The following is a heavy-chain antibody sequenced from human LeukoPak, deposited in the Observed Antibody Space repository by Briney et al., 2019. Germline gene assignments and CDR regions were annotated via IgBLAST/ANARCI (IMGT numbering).Heavy chain of an antibody. J-gene: IGHJ6*02. Sequence: SETLSLTCTVSGDSISRYYWSWIRQPPGKGLEWIGYIYYSGTTNYNPSLKSRVTISVDTSKNQFSLKLSSVTAADTAVYYCARVKGYGDYSYSYYYAMDVWGQGTTVTVSS. CDR2: IYYSGTT. V-gene: IGHV4-59*01. CDR1: GDSISRYY. CDR3: ARVKGYGDYSYSYYYAMDV. D-gene: IGHD4-17*01.